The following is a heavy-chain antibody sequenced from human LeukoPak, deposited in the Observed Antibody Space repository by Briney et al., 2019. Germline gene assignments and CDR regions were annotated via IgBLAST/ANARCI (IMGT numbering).Heavy chain of an antibody. CDR1: GGSISSYY. D-gene: IGHD3-3*01. CDR2: IDYSGST. Sequence: SETLSLTCTVSGGSISSYYWSWIRQPPGKGLEWIGDIDYSGSTNYNPSLKSRVTISVDTSKNQFPLKLSSVTAADTAVYYCARSYDFWSGYYFSPQTHYYYYYMDVWGKGTTVTVSS. V-gene: IGHV4-59*01. J-gene: IGHJ6*03. CDR3: ARSYDFWSGYYFSPQTHYYYYYMDV.